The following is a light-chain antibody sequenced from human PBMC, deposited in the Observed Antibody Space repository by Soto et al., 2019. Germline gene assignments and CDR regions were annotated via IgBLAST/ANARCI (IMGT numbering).Light chain of an antibody. J-gene: IGKJ4*01. CDR3: QQYGVSPT. CDR2: AAS. V-gene: IGKV3-20*01. CDR1: QSLNFNF. Sequence: EIVLTQSPGTLSLFPGERATVSCTASQSLNFNFLGWYQKKSGQAPRLLIYAASTRATGIPDRFSGSGSGIEFTLTISRLDPEYAAVYYCQQYGVSPTFGGGTKVDIK.